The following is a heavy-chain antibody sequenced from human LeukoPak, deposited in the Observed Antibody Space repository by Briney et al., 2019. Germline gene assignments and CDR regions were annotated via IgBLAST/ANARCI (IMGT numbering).Heavy chain of an antibody. CDR2: ISAYNGST. J-gene: IGHJ6*03. D-gene: IGHD6-13*01. CDR1: GYTFTSYG. Sequence: ASVKVSCKASGYTFTSYGISWVRQAPGQGLEGMGGISAYNGSTNYAQKLQGRVTMTTDTSTSTAYMELRSLRSDDTAVYYCARGVAAAGKDYYYYMDVWGKGTTVTVSS. V-gene: IGHV1-18*01. CDR3: ARGVAAAGKDYYYYMDV.